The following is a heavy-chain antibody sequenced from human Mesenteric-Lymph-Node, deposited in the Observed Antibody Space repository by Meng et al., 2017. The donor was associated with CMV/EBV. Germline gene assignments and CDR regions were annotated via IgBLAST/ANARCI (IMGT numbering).Heavy chain of an antibody. CDR1: GSFSNFY. J-gene: IGHJ5*02. D-gene: IGHD4-17*01. V-gene: IGHV4-34*01. Sequence: GSFSNFYWSWIRQTPDKGLEWIGEINQSGGTKYNPSLKSRGVISIDTSKNQFSLRLNSVTAADTAVYYCARWGFVRGNGDFVRPFDPWGQGTLVTVSS. CDR2: INQSGGT. CDR3: ARWGFVRGNGDFVRPFDP.